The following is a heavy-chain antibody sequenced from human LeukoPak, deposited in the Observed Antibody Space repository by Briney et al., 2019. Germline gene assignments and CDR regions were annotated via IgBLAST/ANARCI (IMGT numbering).Heavy chain of an antibody. CDR1: GFTFSNYW. J-gene: IGHJ5*02. V-gene: IGHV3-74*01. D-gene: IGHD3-3*01. CDR2: INVEGSRT. Sequence: GGSLRLSCVGSGFTFSNYWVHWVRQAPGEGLVWVSRINVEGSRTDYADSVRGRFTISRDNVKNTLYLQMNSLTAEDMAVYYCVRSMSGRNDLWGQGTLVTVSS. CDR3: VRSMSGRNDL.